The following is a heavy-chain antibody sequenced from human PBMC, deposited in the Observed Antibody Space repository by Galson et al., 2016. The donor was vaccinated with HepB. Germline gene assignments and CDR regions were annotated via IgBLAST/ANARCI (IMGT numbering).Heavy chain of an antibody. D-gene: IGHD2-2*01. CDR2: FGDGGDI. J-gene: IGHJ4*02. CDR3: AGVPSGKRPDY. Sequence: SLRLSCAASGFIFSSYAMTWVRQAPGKGPEWVSTFGDGGDIDYADSVKGRLNTSRDNSRNTLYLQMNSRRADDTAVYYCAGVPSGKRPDYWGQGTLVTVSS. V-gene: IGHV3-23*01. CDR1: GFIFSSYA.